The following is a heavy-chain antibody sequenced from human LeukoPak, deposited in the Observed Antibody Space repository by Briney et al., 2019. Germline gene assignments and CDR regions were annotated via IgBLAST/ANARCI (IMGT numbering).Heavy chain of an antibody. Sequence: PGGSLRLSCTASGFRFTNYWMSWVRQAPGKGLEWIGDISHSGITNYNPSLKSPVTISVDTSKNQFSLKLSSVTAADTAVYYCARRYPSVRGANLRPQEVRKYYFDYWGQGTLVTVSS. CDR1: GFRFTNYW. D-gene: IGHD3-10*01. CDR2: ISHSGIT. V-gene: IGHV4-34*01. CDR3: ARRYPSVRGANLRPQEVRKYYFDY. J-gene: IGHJ4*02.